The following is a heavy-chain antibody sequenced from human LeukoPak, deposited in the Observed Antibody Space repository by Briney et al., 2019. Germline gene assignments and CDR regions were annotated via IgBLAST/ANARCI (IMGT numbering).Heavy chain of an antibody. D-gene: IGHD2-2*02. CDR1: GFTFSSYE. Sequence: GSLRLSCAASGFTFSSYEMNWVRQPPGKGLEWIGEINHSGSTNYNPSLKSRVTISVDTSKNQFSLKLSSVTAADTAVYYCARGRGGRGYCSSTSCYKYYYYYMDVWGKGTTVTVSS. V-gene: IGHV4-34*01. J-gene: IGHJ6*03. CDR2: INHSGST. CDR3: ARGRGGRGYCSSTSCYKYYYYYMDV.